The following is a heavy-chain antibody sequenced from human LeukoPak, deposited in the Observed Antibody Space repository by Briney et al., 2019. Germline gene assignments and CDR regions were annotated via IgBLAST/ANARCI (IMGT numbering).Heavy chain of an antibody. J-gene: IGHJ5*02. V-gene: IGHV1-69*04. CDR1: GGTFSSYA. Sequence: GASVKVSCKASGGTFSSYAINWVRQAPGQGLEWMGRIIPILGIANYAQKFQGRVTITADKSTSTAYMELSSLRSEDTAVYYCARGPVIVVVPAATNWFDPWGQGTLVTVSS. D-gene: IGHD2-2*01. CDR3: ARGPVIVVVPAATNWFDP. CDR2: IIPILGIA.